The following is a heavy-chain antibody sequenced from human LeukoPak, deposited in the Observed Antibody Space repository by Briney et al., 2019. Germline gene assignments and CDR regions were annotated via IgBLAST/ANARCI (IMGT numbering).Heavy chain of an antibody. J-gene: IGHJ5*02. CDR1: GFTFSSYS. CDR2: ISSSSSYI. Sequence: GGSLRLSCAASGFTFSSYSMNWVRQAPGKGLEWVSSISSSSSYIYYADSVKGRFTISRDNAKNSLYLKMNSLRAEDTAVYYCARVLRGSGSYETWGQGTLVTVSS. V-gene: IGHV3-21*01. CDR3: ARVLRGSGSYET. D-gene: IGHD3-10*01.